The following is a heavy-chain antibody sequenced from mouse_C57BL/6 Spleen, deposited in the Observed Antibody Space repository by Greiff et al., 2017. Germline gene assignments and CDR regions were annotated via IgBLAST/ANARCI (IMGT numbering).Heavy chain of an antibody. CDR1: GFTFSSYA. V-gene: IGHV5-4*01. D-gene: IGHD1-1*01. Sequence: DVHLVESGGGLVKPGGSLKLSCAASGFTFSSYAMSWVRQTPEKRLEWVATISDGGSYTYYPDNVKGRFTISRDNAKNNLYLQMSHLKSEDTAMYYCARARGRVVEHYFDYWGQGTTRTVSS. J-gene: IGHJ2*01. CDR2: ISDGGSYT. CDR3: ARARGRVVEHYFDY.